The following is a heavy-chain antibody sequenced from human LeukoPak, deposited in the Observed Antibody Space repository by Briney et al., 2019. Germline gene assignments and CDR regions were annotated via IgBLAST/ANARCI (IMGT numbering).Heavy chain of an antibody. V-gene: IGHV3-48*04. J-gene: IGHJ4*02. CDR3: ARGPYSSNWYVDY. D-gene: IGHD6-13*01. Sequence: GGSLRLSCAASGFTFSSYSMNWVRQAPGKGLEWISYISRTGNSIYYADSVKGRFTISRDSAKNSLYPQMNSLRAEDTAVYYCARGPYSSNWYVDYWGQGTLVAVAS. CDR1: GFTFSSYS. CDR2: ISRTGNSI.